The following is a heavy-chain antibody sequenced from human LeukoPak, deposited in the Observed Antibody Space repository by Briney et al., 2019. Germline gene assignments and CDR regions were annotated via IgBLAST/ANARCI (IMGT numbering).Heavy chain of an antibody. CDR2: INPSGGST. D-gene: IGHD3-9*01. CDR1: GYTFAGYY. CDR3: ARDSYAPDYDILTGYYPNYFDY. J-gene: IGHJ4*02. Sequence: ASVKVSCKASGYTFAGYYMHWVRQAPGQGLEWMGIINPSGGSTSYAQKFQGRVTMTRDTSTSTVYMELSSLRSEDTAVYYCARDSYAPDYDILTGYYPNYFDYWGQGTLVTVSS. V-gene: IGHV1-46*01.